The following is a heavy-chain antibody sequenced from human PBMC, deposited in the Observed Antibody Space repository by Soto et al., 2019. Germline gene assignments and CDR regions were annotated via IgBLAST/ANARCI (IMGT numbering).Heavy chain of an antibody. CDR2: IGPESGAT. V-gene: IGHV1-2*02. D-gene: IGHD1-26*01. J-gene: IGHJ4*02. Sequence: EASVKVSCKASGYTFTGNYIHWVRQAPEQGPEWMGEIGPESGATRYAQRFQGRVTMTRDMSITTVYMELNNLSPNDTAVYYCGRGRSGQIVVFYWGQGTPVTSPQ. CDR3: GRGRSGQIVVFY. CDR1: GYTFTGNY.